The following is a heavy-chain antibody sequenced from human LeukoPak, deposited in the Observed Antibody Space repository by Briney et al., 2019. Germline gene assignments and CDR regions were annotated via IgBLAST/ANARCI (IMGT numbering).Heavy chain of an antibody. D-gene: IGHD6-13*01. V-gene: IGHV3-33*08. CDR1: GFTVSSSY. CDR2: IWYDGSNK. Sequence: GGSLKLSCAASGFTVSSSYMSWVRQAPGKGLEWVAVIWYDGSNKYYADSMKGRFTISRDNSKNTLYLQMNSLRAEDTAVYYCAREGYSSSWYSPPYYYYGMDVWGQGTTVTVSS. J-gene: IGHJ6*02. CDR3: AREGYSSSWYSPPYYYYGMDV.